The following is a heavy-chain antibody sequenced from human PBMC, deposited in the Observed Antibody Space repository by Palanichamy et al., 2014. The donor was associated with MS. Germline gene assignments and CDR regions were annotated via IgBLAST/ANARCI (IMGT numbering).Heavy chain of an antibody. V-gene: IGHV1-3*01. J-gene: IGHJ5*02. CDR1: GYTFINYA. CDR2: INGGTSNT. D-gene: IGHD1-26*01. CDR3: ARDVYSGSYYNSRFDP. Sequence: QVQLVQSGAEVKRPGASVKVSCKASGYTFINYAMQWVRQAPGQRLEWMGWINGGTSNTKYSQKFQDRITITRDTSATTVYMELSSLGSEDTAVYYCARDVYSGSYYNSRFDPWGQGTLVTVSS.